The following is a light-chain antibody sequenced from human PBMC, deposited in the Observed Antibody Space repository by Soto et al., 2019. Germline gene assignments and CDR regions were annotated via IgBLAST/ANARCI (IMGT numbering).Light chain of an antibody. J-gene: IGLJ3*02. Sequence: QSALTQPASVCGSPGPWITISCTGTSSDVGSYNLVSWYQQHPGKAPKLMIYEVSKRPSGVSNRFSGSKSGNTASLTISGLQAEDEADYYCCSYAGSMVFGGGTKVTVL. CDR2: EVS. V-gene: IGLV2-23*02. CDR1: SSDVGSYNL. CDR3: CSYAGSMV.